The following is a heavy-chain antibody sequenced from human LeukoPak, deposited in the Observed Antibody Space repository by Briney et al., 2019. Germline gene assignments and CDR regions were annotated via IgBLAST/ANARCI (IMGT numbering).Heavy chain of an antibody. CDR1: GFTFDDYG. CDR3: ARRRCSSTSCTEGYYLDY. J-gene: IGHJ4*02. Sequence: GGSLRLSCAASGFTFDDYGMSWVRQAPGKGMEWVSGINWNGGSTGYADSVKGRFTISRDNAKNSLYLQMNSLRAEDTALYYCARRRCSSTSCTEGYYLDYWGQGTLVTVSS. CDR2: INWNGGST. V-gene: IGHV3-20*04. D-gene: IGHD2-2*01.